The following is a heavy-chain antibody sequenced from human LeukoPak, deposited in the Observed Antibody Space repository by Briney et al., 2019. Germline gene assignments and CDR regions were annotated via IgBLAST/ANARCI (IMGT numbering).Heavy chain of an antibody. CDR2: FYDSGDF. V-gene: IGHV4-59*11. J-gene: IGHJ4*02. CDR3: ATTCGYSGYDYAY. CDR1: GGSISGHH. D-gene: IGHD5-12*01. Sequence: SQTLSLTCTVSGGSISGHHWTWIRQPPGTGLEWIGYFYDSGDFNYNPSLKSRVTIWMDMSNNQFSLKLSSVTAADTAVYYCATTCGYSGYDYAYWGQGTLVTVSS.